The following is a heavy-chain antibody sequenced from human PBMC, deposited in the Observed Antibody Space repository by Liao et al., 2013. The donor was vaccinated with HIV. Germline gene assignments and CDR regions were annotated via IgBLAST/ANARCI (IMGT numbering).Heavy chain of an antibody. D-gene: IGHD2/OR15-2a*01. CDR3: ARDDFTTMAPLSPTFFDF. Sequence: QVQLLESGPGLVKPSETLSLTCSVSGASVSTYHWSWIRQPAGKGLEWIGRVHVSGTTTYNPSLRSRVTMSVDTSKNQFSLNLRSVTAADTAVYYCARDDFTTMAPLSPTFFDFWARNPVT. CDR2: VHVSGTT. V-gene: IGHV4-4*07. CDR1: GASVSTYH. J-gene: IGHJ4*01.